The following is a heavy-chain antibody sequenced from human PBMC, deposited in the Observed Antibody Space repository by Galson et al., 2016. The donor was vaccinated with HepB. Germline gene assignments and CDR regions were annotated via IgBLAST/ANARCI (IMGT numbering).Heavy chain of an antibody. Sequence: SLRLSCAVSGFTFRSYTMHWVRQAPGKGLECVSSVSRNEDYTYYKDSVRGRFTISRDNANSSLYLQMDSLTAGDTGVYYCVRETVTGDWGQGTRVTVSS. CDR3: VRETVTGD. CDR2: VSRNEDYT. D-gene: IGHD4-17*01. J-gene: IGHJ4*02. V-gene: IGHV3-21*06. CDR1: GFTFRSYT.